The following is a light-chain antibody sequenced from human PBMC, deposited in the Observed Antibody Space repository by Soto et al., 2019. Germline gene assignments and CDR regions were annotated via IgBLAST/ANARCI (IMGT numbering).Light chain of an antibody. J-gene: IGKJ4*01. V-gene: IGKV1-27*01. CDR3: QEYNSAPLA. Sequence: DIQMTQSPSSLSASLGDRVTITCRASQGICAYLAWFQQKPGNVPKLQIYAASTLQSEVPSRFSGSGSGTDFTLTISSLQPEDVATYYCQEYNSAPLAFGGGTKVEIK. CDR1: QGICAY. CDR2: AAS.